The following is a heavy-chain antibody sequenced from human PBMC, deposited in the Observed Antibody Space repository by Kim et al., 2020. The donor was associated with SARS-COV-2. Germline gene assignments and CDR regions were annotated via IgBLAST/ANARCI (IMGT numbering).Heavy chain of an antibody. CDR3: ARGVVKDFWSVLNWFDP. J-gene: IGHJ5*02. Sequence: LKSRVTISVDPSKNQFSLKLSSVTAADTAVYYCARGVVKDFWSVLNWFDPWGQGTLVTVSS. V-gene: IGHV4-34*01. D-gene: IGHD3-3*01.